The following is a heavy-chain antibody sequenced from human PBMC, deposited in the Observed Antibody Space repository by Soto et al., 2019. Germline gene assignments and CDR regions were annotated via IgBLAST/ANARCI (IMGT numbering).Heavy chain of an antibody. CDR2: TYYRSKWYN. Sequence: SQTLSLTCAISGDSVSSNSAAWNWIRQSPSRGLEWLGRTYYRSKWYNDYAVSVKSRITINPDTSKNQFSLQLNSVTPEDTAVYYCARDQAVAGSYYYYGMDVWGQGTTVTVSS. J-gene: IGHJ6*02. D-gene: IGHD6-19*01. CDR1: GDSVSSNSAA. V-gene: IGHV6-1*01. CDR3: ARDQAVAGSYYYYGMDV.